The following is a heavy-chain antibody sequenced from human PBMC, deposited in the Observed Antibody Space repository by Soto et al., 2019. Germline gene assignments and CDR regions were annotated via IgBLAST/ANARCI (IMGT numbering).Heavy chain of an antibody. V-gene: IGHV4-30-4*01. CDR2: IYYSGST. CDR3: ASVAPTVPDYYHDGMDV. J-gene: IGHJ6*02. D-gene: IGHD2-2*01. CDR1: GGSISSGDYY. Sequence: QVQLQESGPGLVKPSQTLSLTCTVSGGSISSGDYYWSWIRQPPGKGLEWIGYIYYSGSTYYNPYLNSRVTTAVDTSNHQFSLKLSSVTAADTAVYYCASVAPTVPDYYHDGMDVWGQGTTVTVSS.